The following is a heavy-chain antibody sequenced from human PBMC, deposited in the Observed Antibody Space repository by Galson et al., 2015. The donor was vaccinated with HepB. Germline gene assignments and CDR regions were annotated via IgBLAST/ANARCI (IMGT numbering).Heavy chain of an antibody. J-gene: IGHJ3*01. CDR1: GYSLTNYW. D-gene: IGHD3-9*01. CDR3: ARLSSSLTIDILTGYFSFDV. V-gene: IGHV5-51*01. CDR2: IYPGNSDA. Sequence: QSGAEVKKPGESLKVSCKSSGYSLTNYWIGWVRQKPGKGLEWMGIIYPGNSDARYSPSFQGQVTLSADKSTNTALLQWSSLKASDTAMYYCARLSSSLTIDILTGYFSFDVWGQGTMVTVSS.